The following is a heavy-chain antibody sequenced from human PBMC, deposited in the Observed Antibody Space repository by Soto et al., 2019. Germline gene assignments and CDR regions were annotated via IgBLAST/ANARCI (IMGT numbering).Heavy chain of an antibody. V-gene: IGHV3-33*01. Sequence: GGSLRLSCAASGFTFSSYGMHWVRQAPGKGLEWVAVIWYDGSNKYYADSVKGRFTISRDNSKNTLYLQMNSLRAEDTAVYYCARDAGTTSPLLYYYYGMDVWGQGTTVTVSS. CDR1: GFTFSSYG. D-gene: IGHD1-7*01. CDR3: ARDAGTTSPLLYYYYGMDV. CDR2: IWYDGSNK. J-gene: IGHJ6*02.